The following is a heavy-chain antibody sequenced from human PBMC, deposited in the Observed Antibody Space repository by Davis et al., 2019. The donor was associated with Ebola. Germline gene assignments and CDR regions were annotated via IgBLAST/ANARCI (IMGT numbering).Heavy chain of an antibody. CDR1: GFTFSSSW. CDR3: VRDPVRSDGYSFDY. V-gene: IGHV3-74*01. J-gene: IGHJ4*02. CDR2: VNSDGSST. Sequence: ESLKISCAASGFTFSSSWMHWVRQAPGKGLVWVSGVNSDGSSTTYADSVKGRFTISRDNAKNTVYLQMNSLRVEDTAVYYCVRDPVRSDGYSFDYWGQGTLVTVSS. D-gene: IGHD5-24*01.